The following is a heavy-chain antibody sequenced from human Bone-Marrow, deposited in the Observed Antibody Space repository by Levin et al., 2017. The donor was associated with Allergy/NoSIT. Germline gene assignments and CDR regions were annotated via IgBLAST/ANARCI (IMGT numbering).Heavy chain of an antibody. Sequence: SVKVSCQASEGSFTNHAISWVRQAPGQGLEWMGGIIPLVETATYAQRFQNRVTITADASTSPVYLDLTGLTPDDTGVHYCGPVDLPAGPYSYGMDVWGPGTTVTVSS. J-gene: IGHJ6*01. CDR1: EGSFTNHA. D-gene: IGHD2-21*01. CDR3: GPVDLPAGPYSYGMDV. CDR2: IIPLVETA. V-gene: IGHV1-69*13.